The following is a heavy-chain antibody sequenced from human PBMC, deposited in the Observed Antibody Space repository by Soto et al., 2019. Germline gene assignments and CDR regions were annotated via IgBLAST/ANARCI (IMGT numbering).Heavy chain of an antibody. CDR2: IYYSGST. CDR3: ARQFYGSGSYPFDY. J-gene: IGHJ4*02. D-gene: IGHD3-10*01. CDR1: GGSISRYY. Sequence: SETLSLTCTVSGGSISRYYWSWIRQPPGKGLEWIGYIYYSGSTNYNPSLKSRVTISVDTSKNQFSLKLSSVTAADTAVYYCARQFYGSGSYPFDYWGQGTLVIVS. V-gene: IGHV4-59*08.